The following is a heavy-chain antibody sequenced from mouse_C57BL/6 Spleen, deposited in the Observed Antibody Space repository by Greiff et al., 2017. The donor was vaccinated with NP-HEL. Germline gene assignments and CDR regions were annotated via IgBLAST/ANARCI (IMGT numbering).Heavy chain of an antibody. Sequence: ESGPGLVKPSQSLSLTCSVTGYSITSGYYWNWIRQFPGNKLEWMGYISYDGSNNYNPSLKNRISITRDTSKNQFFLKLNSVTTEDTATYYCARWDYYGSRDFDYWGQGTTLTVSS. D-gene: IGHD1-1*01. V-gene: IGHV3-6*01. CDR2: ISYDGSN. CDR3: ARWDYYGSRDFDY. J-gene: IGHJ2*01. CDR1: GYSITSGYY.